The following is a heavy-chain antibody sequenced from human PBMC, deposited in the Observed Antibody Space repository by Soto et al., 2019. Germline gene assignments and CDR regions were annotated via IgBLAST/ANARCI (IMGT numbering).Heavy chain of an antibody. V-gene: IGHV3-7*03. CDR2: INQGGSQK. CDR1: GFRFSSSW. J-gene: IGHJ1*01. Sequence: VGSQRLSCAVSGFRFSSSWMSWIRQAPGKGLEWVAHINQGGSQKYYVDSAKGRFTISRDNAKTSLYLQMNNLRAEDTATYYCASWADAADEDYFHHWGQGTLVTVSS. D-gene: IGHD3-16*01. CDR3: ASWADAADEDYFHH.